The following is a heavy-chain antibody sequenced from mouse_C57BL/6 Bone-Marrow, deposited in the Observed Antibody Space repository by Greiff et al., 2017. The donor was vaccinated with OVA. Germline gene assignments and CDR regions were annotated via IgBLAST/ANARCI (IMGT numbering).Heavy chain of an antibody. CDR2: ISSGGSYT. J-gene: IGHJ3*01. V-gene: IGHV5-6*01. Sequence: EVQRVESGGDLVKPGGSLKLSCAASGFTFSSYGMSWVRQTPDKRLEWVATISSGGSYTYYPDSVKGRFTISRDNAKNTLYLQMSSLKSEDTAMYYCARWSRGGNLAYWGQGTLVTVSA. CDR1: GFTFSSYG. CDR3: ARWSRGGNLAY.